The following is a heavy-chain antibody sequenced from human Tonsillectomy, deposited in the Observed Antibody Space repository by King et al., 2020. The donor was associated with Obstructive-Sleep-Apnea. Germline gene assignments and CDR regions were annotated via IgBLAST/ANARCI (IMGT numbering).Heavy chain of an antibody. D-gene: IGHD3-9*01. V-gene: IGHV4-4*02. J-gene: IGHJ6*02. CDR2: VYHSGST. Sequence: VQLQESGPGLVKPSGTLSLTCAVSGGSISGSNWWSWVRQPPGKGLEWIGEVYHSGSTNYNPSVKSRVTISVDVSKNQFSLKLISVTAADTAVYYCAGAGDWYSYYGMDVWGQGTTVTVSS. CDR1: GGSISGSNW. CDR3: AGAGDWYSYYGMDV.